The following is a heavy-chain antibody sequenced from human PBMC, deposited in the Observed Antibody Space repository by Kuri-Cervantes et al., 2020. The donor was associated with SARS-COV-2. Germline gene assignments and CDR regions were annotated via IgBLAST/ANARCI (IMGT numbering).Heavy chain of an antibody. V-gene: IGHV3-21*01. J-gene: IGHJ4*02. CDR2: ISSSSSYI. Sequence: GGSLRLSCAASGFTFDDYAMHWVRQAPGKGLEWVSSISSSSSYIYYADSVKGRFTISRDNAKNSLYLQMNSLRAEDTAVYYCARGPDFEEWLLSSVYYWGQGTLVTVSS. CDR3: ARGPDFEEWLLSSVYY. CDR1: GFTFDDYA. D-gene: IGHD3-3*01.